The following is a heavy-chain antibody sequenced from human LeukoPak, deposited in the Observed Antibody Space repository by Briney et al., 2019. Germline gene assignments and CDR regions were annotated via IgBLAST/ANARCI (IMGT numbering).Heavy chain of an antibody. CDR2: ISSSSSYI. D-gene: IGHD6-6*01. Sequence: GGSLRLSCAASGFTFSSYSMNWVRQAPGKGLEWVSSISSSSSYIYCADSVKGRFTISRDNAKNSLYLQMNSLRAEDTAVYYCARDDEVAARRFDYWGQGTLVTVSS. CDR1: GFTFSSYS. V-gene: IGHV3-21*01. J-gene: IGHJ4*02. CDR3: ARDDEVAARRFDY.